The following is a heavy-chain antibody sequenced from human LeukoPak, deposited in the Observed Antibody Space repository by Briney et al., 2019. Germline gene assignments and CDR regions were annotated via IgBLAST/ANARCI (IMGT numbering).Heavy chain of an antibody. CDR1: GYTFTNYG. J-gene: IGHJ1*01. CDR3: ARLAGTDMIGYFQD. CDR2: INVYNGNT. D-gene: IGHD5-18*01. V-gene: IGHV1-18*01. Sequence: ASVRVSCKASGYTFTNYGISWVRQAPGQGLEWMGWINVYNGNTIYAQELQGRVTMTTDTSTSTAYMELRSLRSDDTAVYYCARLAGTDMIGYFQDWGQGTLVTVSS.